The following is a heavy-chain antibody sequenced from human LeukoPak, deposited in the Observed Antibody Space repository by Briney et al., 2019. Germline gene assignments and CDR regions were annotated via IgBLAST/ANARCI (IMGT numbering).Heavy chain of an antibody. D-gene: IGHD3-22*01. CDR1: GFTFSDYY. V-gene: IGHV3-11*05. CDR3: ARGSYYYDSSGQDGFDI. CDR2: ISSSSNYT. Sequence: GESLTLSCAASGFTFSDYYMNWIRHAPGEGLEWGSYISSSSNYTNYTDSVKGRLTISRDNAKNSLYLQMNSLRAEDTAVYYCARGSYYYDSSGQDGFDIWGQGTTVTVSS. J-gene: IGHJ3*02.